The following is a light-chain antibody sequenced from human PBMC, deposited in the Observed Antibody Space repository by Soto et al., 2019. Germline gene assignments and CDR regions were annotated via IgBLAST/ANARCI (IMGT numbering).Light chain of an antibody. CDR3: SSYTSSSTLV. V-gene: IGLV2-14*01. Sequence: CALTQPASLSGSAGQWITISCTGTSSNVGGYNYVSWYQQHPGKAPKLMIYDVSNRPSGVSNRFSGSKSGNTASLTISGLQAEDEADYYCSSYTSSSTLVFGTGTKVTVL. J-gene: IGLJ1*01. CDR1: SSNVGGYNY. CDR2: DVS.